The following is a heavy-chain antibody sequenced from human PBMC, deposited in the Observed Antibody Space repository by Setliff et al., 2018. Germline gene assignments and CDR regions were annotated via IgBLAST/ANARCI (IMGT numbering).Heavy chain of an antibody. CDR1: GGSISSGVYY. J-gene: IGHJ4*02. CDR3: ARTGTYRYFDY. V-gene: IGHV4-39*01. Sequence: SETLSLTCTVSGGSISSGVYYWAWIRQPPGKGLEWIGRIYYRGDASYNASLKSRLTLSVDTSKNQVSLNLRSVTAADTAVYYCARTGTYRYFDYWGQGTQVTVSS. CDR2: IYYRGDA. D-gene: IGHD1-1*01.